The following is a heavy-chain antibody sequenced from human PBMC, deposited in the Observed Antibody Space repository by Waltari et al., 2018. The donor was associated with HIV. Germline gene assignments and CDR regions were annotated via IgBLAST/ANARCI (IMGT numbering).Heavy chain of an antibody. D-gene: IGHD6-19*01. J-gene: IGHJ4*02. Sequence: QITLKESGPTLVKPTQTLTLTCTFSGFSLTTSGVGVGWIRQPPGKALEWLALIYWNDDKRYSPSLKSRLTITKDTSKNQVVLTMTNMDPVDTATYYCAHRRGGGWYCGYWGQGTLVTVSS. CDR3: AHRRGGGWYCGY. V-gene: IGHV2-5*01. CDR1: GFSLTTSGVG. CDR2: IYWNDDK.